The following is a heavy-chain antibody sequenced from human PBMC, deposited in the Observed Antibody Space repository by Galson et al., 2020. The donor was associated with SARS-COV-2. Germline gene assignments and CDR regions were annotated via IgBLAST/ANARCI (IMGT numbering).Heavy chain of an antibody. V-gene: IGHV4-59*08. D-gene: IGHD6-19*01. CDR1: GGSISSYY. J-gene: IGHJ6*03. CDR3: ARIMGSQYSSGWYRYYYYMDV. CDR2: IYYSGST. Sequence: SETLSLTCTVSGGSISSYYWSWIRQPPGKGLEWIGYIYYSGSTNYNPSLKSRVTISVDTSKNQFSLKLSSVTAADTAVYYCARIMGSQYSSGWYRYYYYMDVWGKGTTVTVSS.